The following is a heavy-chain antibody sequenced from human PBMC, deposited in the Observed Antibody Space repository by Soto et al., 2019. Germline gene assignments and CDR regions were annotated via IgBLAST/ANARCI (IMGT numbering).Heavy chain of an antibody. CDR2: INDDGSST. J-gene: IGHJ4*02. D-gene: IGHD1-1*01. Sequence: EVQLVESGGGLLQPGGSLRLSCAASGFTFSMYWMHWVRQVPGKGPEWVSRINDDGSSTNYADSVKGRFTISRDNAKNTVYLQMNDLRAEDTAVYYCTRGPRSTSTGTGAFWGQGTLVTVSS. CDR3: TRGPRSTSTGTGAF. V-gene: IGHV3-74*01. CDR1: GFTFSMYW.